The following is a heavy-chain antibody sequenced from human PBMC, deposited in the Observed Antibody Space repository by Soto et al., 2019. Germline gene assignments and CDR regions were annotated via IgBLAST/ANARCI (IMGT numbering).Heavy chain of an antibody. CDR1: GYTFISDG. CDR2: ISAYNDYT. V-gene: IGHV1-18*01. J-gene: IGHJ6*02. CDR3: AREGYYSGSGSYSPPRYYGMDV. D-gene: IGHD3-10*01. Sequence: QVQLVQSGAEVKKPGSSVKVSCKASGYTFISDGISWVRQAPGQGLEWMGWISAYNDYTNYAQKLQGRVTMTTDTSTRIAYLELRSLRSDDTAVYYCAREGYYSGSGSYSPPRYYGMDVWGQGTTVTVSS.